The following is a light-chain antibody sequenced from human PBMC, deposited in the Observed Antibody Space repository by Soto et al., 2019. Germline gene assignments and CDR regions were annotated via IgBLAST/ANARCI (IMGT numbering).Light chain of an antibody. J-gene: IGKJ5*01. CDR3: QQSYSNWIT. CDR2: AAS. V-gene: IGKV1-39*01. CDR1: QSISSH. Sequence: DIQMTQSPSSLSASIGDRITITCRASQSISSHLYWFQQKPGQAPKLLIYAASSLQSGVPSRFSSGGSGTEFNLTISSLQPEDFATYYCQQSYSNWITFGQGTRLEIK.